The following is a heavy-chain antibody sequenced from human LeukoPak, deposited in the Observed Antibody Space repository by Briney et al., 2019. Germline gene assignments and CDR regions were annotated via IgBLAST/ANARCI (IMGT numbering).Heavy chain of an antibody. D-gene: IGHD3-10*01. CDR1: GFTFSGSA. V-gene: IGHV3-73*01. CDR3: TRTSGNYYKKHFGYYGMDV. J-gene: IGHJ6*02. Sequence: GGSLRLSCAASGFTFSGSAMHWVRQASGKGLEWVGRIRSKANSYATAYAASVKGRFTISRDDSKNTAYLQMNSLKTEGTAVYYCTRTSGNYYKKHFGYYGMDVWGQGTTVTVSS. CDR2: IRSKANSYAT.